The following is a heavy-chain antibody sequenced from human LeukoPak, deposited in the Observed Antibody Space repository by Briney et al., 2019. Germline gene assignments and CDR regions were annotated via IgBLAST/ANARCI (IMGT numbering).Heavy chain of an antibody. J-gene: IGHJ5*02. Sequence: GGSLRLSCAASGFTFSSYAMHWVRQAPGKGLEWVAVISYDGSNKYYADSVKGRFTISRDNSKNTLYLQMNSLRAEDTAVYYCAREAAYYYDSSGPNWFDPWGQGTLVTVSS. D-gene: IGHD3-22*01. CDR2: ISYDGSNK. CDR3: AREAAYYYDSSGPNWFDP. V-gene: IGHV3-30-3*01. CDR1: GFTFSSYA.